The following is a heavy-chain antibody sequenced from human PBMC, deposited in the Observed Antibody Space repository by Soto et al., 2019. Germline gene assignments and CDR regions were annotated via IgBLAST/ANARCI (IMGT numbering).Heavy chain of an antibody. J-gene: IGHJ6*02. CDR3: AILLGYCTNGVCPRRLDDYYGMDV. CDR1: GGTFSSYA. CDR2: IIPIFGTA. D-gene: IGHD2-8*01. Sequence: SVKVSCKASGGTFSSYAISWVRQAPGQGLEWMGGIIPIFGTANYAQKFQGRVTITADESTSTAYMELSSLRSEDTAVYYCAILLGYCTNGVCPRRLDDYYGMDVWSQGTTVTVSS. V-gene: IGHV1-69*13.